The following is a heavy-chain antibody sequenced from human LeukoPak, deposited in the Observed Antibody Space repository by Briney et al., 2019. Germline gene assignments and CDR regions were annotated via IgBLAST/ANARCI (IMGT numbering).Heavy chain of an antibody. CDR3: ARRPVLLWFGVLSQDFDY. J-gene: IGHJ4*02. CDR1: GGSFSGYY. V-gene: IGHV4-34*01. D-gene: IGHD3-10*01. Sequence: SETLSLTCAVYGGSFSGYYWSWIRQPPGKGLEWIGEINHSGSTNYNPSLKSRVTISVDTSKNQFSLELSSVTAADTAVYYCARRPVLLWFGVLSQDFDYWGQGTLVTVSS. CDR2: INHSGST.